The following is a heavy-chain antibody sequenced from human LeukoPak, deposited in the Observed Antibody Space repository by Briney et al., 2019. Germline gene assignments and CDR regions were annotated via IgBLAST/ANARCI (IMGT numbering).Heavy chain of an antibody. CDR3: ATVASGWYPDY. J-gene: IGHJ4*01. D-gene: IGHD6-19*01. Sequence: SETLSLTCTVSGGSISSFYYTWIRQPPGKGLEWIGYIDSSGITNYNSSLNSRVTISLGTSQNQFSLKLNSVTAADTAVYYCATVASGWYPDYWGHGALVTVAS. CDR2: IDSSGIT. CDR1: GGSISSFY. V-gene: IGHV4-59*01.